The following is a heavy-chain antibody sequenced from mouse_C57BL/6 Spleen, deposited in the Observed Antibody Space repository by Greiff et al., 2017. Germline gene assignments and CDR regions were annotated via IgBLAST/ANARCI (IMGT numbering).Heavy chain of an antibody. J-gene: IGHJ2*01. CDR3: ARGKLRASFDY. CDR2: IDPSDSYT. Sequence: VQLQQPGAELVKPGASVKLSCKASGYTFTSYWMQWVQQRPGQGLEWIGEIDPSDSYTNYNQKFKGKATLTVDTSSSTAYMQLSSLTSEDSAVYYCARGKLRASFDYWGQGTTLTVSS. D-gene: IGHD1-1*01. V-gene: IGHV1-50*01. CDR1: GYTFTSYW.